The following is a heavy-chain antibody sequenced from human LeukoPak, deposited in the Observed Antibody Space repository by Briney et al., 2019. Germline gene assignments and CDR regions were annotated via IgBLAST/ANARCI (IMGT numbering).Heavy chain of an antibody. J-gene: IGHJ3*02. CDR3: ASFTSTVTTYAFDI. CDR2: MYYSGST. CDR1: GGSISSSSYQ. Sequence: SETLSLTCTVSGGSISSSSYQWGWIRQPPGKGLEWIGSMYYSGSTNYNPSLKSRVTISVDTSKNQFSLKLSSVTAADTAVYYCASFTSTVTTYAFDIWGQGTMVTVSS. V-gene: IGHV4-39*07. D-gene: IGHD4-17*01.